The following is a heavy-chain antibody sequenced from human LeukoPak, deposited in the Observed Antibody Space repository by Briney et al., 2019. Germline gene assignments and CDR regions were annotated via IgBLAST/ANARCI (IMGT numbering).Heavy chain of an antibody. CDR2: INPSGGST. D-gene: IGHD3-22*01. CDR1: GYTFTSYY. Sequence: ASVKVSCKASGYTFTSYYMHWVRQAPGQGLEWMGIINPSGGSTSYAQKFQGRVTMTRDTSTSTVYMELSSLRSEDTAVYYCARFAYYYYSSGYRTYAFDIWGQGTMVTVSS. J-gene: IGHJ3*02. V-gene: IGHV1-46*01. CDR3: ARFAYYYYSSGYRTYAFDI.